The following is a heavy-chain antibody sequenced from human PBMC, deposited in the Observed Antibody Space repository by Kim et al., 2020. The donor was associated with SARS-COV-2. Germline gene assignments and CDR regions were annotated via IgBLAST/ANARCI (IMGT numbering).Heavy chain of an antibody. CDR1: GFTFSSYG. D-gene: IGHD6-13*01. CDR3: ARDSIAAAGTPYYYYYGMDV. J-gene: IGHJ6*02. V-gene: IGHV3-33*01. Sequence: GGSLRLSCAASGFTFSSYGMHWVRQAPGKGLEWVAVIWYDGSNKYYADSVKGRFTISRDNSKNTLYLQMNSLRAEDTAVYYCARDSIAAAGTPYYYYYGMDVWVQGTTVTVSS. CDR2: IWYDGSNK.